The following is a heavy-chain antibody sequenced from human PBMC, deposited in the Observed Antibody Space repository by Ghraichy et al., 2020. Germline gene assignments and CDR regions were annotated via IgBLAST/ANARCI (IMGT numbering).Heavy chain of an antibody. V-gene: IGHV3-23*01. J-gene: IGHJ4*02. CDR2: IISDSGSST. CDR3: AFSLEWSGVFEF. CDR1: GFTFSNYA. Sequence: GGSLRLSCVASGFTFSNYAMNWVRQAPGKGLEWVSIIISDSGSSTYYADSVTGRFTIFRDNSKNTLFLQMNSLRAEDTALYYCAFSLEWSGVFEFWGQGTLVTVSS. D-gene: IGHD3-3*01.